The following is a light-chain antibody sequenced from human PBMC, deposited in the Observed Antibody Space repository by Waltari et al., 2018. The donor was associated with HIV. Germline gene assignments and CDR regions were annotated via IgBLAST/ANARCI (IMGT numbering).Light chain of an antibody. CDR1: KLGNRF. V-gene: IGLV3-1*01. J-gene: IGLJ1*01. CDR3: QAWDTNTFV. Sequence: DLSQPASVSVSPGQTATVSCSGDKLGNRFVCWYRQRPGQSPELIIYPDSRPPSGISDRFSGSTSGTKATLTIRGTQSLDEGDYYCQAWDTNTFVFGGGTRVTVL. CDR2: PDS.